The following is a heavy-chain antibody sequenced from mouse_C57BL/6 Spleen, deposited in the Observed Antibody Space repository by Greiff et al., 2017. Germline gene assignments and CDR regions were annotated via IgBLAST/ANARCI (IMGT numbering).Heavy chain of an antibody. CDR1: GYTFTSYW. CDR3: ARGWLPVHYDFDY. V-gene: IGHV1-69*01. J-gene: IGHJ2*01. D-gene: IGHD2-3*01. CDR2: IDPSDSYT. Sequence: QVQLQQPGAELVMPGASVKLSCKASGYTFTSYWMHWVKQRPGQGLEWIGEIDPSDSYTNYNQKFKGKSTLTVDKSSSTAYMQLSSLTSEDSAVYYCARGWLPVHYDFDYWGQGTTLTVSS.